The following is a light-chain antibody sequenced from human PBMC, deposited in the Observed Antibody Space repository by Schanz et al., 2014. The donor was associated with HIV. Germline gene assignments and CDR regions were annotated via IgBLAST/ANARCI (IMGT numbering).Light chain of an antibody. CDR2: YDD. V-gene: IGLV3-21*01. J-gene: IGLJ2*01. CDR1: NLGSKS. Sequence: SYELTQPPSVSVAPGKTARITCGGNNLGSKSVHWYQQKAGQAPVLVIFYDDDRPSGIPERFSGSNVGNTATLTISWVEAGDEADYYCQVWESSTYMVFGGGTKLTVL. CDR3: QVWESSTYMV.